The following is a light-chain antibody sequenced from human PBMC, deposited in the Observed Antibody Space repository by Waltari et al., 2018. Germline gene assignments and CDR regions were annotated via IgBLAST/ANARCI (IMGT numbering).Light chain of an antibody. Sequence: QSVLTQPPSVSGAPGQRVTISCTGTYSNIGADYDVHWYQPFPGTAPQLRIYGSTNRPSGVPDRFSGSKSGTSASLAITGLQTEDEADYYCQSYDNTGGVIFGGGTRLTVL. CDR2: GST. CDR1: YSNIGADYD. J-gene: IGLJ2*01. CDR3: QSYDNTGGVI. V-gene: IGLV1-40*01.